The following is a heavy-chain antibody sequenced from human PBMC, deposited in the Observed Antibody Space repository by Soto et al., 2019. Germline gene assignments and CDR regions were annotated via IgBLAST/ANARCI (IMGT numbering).Heavy chain of an antibody. V-gene: IGHV4-30-4*01. CDR3: ASGLSGDKVDQ. CDR2: IYNSGNT. D-gene: IGHD2-21*01. Sequence: SETLSLTCTVSGGSISDGAYYWSWIRQPPGKGLEWIGHIYNSGNTYNNPSLRSRLTISLDTSKSQFSLNLNSVTAADTAVYYCASGLSGDKVDQWGQGTLVTVSS. J-gene: IGHJ4*02. CDR1: GGSISDGAYY.